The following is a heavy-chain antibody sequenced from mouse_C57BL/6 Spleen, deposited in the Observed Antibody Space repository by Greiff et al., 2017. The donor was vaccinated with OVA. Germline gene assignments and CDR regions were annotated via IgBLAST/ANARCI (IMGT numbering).Heavy chain of an antibody. CDR3: TVVYYYGSRDWFAY. Sequence: EVQGVESGTVLARPGASVKMSCKTSGYTFTSYWMHWVKQRPGQGLEWIGAIYPGNSDTSYNQKFKGKAKLTAVTSASTAYMELSSLTNEDSAVYYCTVVYYYGSRDWFAYWGQGTLVTVSA. D-gene: IGHD1-1*01. CDR1: GYTFTSYW. J-gene: IGHJ3*01. V-gene: IGHV1-5*01. CDR2: IYPGNSDT.